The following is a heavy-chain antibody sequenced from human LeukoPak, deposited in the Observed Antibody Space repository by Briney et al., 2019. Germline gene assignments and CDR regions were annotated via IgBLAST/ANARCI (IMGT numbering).Heavy chain of an antibody. D-gene: IGHD3-22*01. V-gene: IGHV4-59*01. Sequence: SETLSLTCTVSGGSISSYYWSWIRQPPGKGLEWIGYIYYSGSTNYNPSLKSRVTISVDTSKNQFSLKLSSVTAADTAVHYCARGAPAYYYDSSGPLNDYWGQGTLVTVSS. J-gene: IGHJ4*02. CDR2: IYYSGST. CDR3: ARGAPAYYYDSSGPLNDY. CDR1: GGSISSYY.